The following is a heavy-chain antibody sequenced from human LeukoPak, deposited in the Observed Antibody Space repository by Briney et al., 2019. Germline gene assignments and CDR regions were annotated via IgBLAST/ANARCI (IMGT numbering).Heavy chain of an antibody. CDR3: ARDRVVRGVIAPLDY. Sequence: GRSLRLSCAASGFTFSSYAMHWVRQAPGKGLEWVAVISYDGSNKYYADSVKGRFTISRDNSKNTLYLQMNSLRAEDTAVYYCARDRVVRGVIAPLDYWGQGTLVTVSS. CDR1: GFTFSSYA. D-gene: IGHD3-10*01. J-gene: IGHJ4*02. CDR2: ISYDGSNK. V-gene: IGHV3-30*04.